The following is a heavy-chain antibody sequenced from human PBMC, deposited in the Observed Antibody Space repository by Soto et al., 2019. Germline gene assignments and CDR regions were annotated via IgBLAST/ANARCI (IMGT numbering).Heavy chain of an antibody. V-gene: IGHV4-34*01. CDR1: GGSFSGYY. CDR2: INHSGST. J-gene: IGHJ5*02. Sequence: SETLSLTCAVYGGSFSGYYWSWIRQPPGKGLEWIGEINHSGSTNYNPSLKSRVTISVDTSKNQFSLKLGSVTAADTAVYYCAKQYRVIAAALVYPTPKLFKARYWFALSGQGTLVTVSS. D-gene: IGHD6-13*01. CDR3: AKQYRVIAAALVYPTPKLFKARYWFAL.